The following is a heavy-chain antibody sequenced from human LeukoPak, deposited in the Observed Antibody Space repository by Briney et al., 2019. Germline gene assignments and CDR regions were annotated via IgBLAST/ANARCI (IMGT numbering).Heavy chain of an antibody. J-gene: IGHJ4*02. CDR3: ARTREPSGGENY. CDR2: ISSSSSYI. CDR1: GFTFSSYS. Sequence: KSGGSLRLSCAASGFTFSSYSMNWVRQAPGKGLEWVSSISSSSSYIYYADSVKGRFTISRDNAKNSLYLQMNSLRAEDTAVYYCARTREPSGGENYWGQGTLVTVSS. V-gene: IGHV3-21*01. D-gene: IGHD1-26*01.